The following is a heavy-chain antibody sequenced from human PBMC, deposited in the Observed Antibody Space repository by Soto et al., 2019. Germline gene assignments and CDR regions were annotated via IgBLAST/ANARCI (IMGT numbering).Heavy chain of an antibody. CDR1: GVTFRSFA. V-gene: IGHV3-21*05. Sequence: GSLRLSCAASGVTFRSFAINWVCQAPRQGLEWISYISSNSAYKYYTDALRGRITTSRDNAKNSLHIQMNSLRAEDTVVYYCTREASRDSSARSWFDPWGPGTLVTVSS. CDR3: TREASRDSSARSWFDP. D-gene: IGHD6-13*01. CDR2: ISSNSAYK. J-gene: IGHJ5*02.